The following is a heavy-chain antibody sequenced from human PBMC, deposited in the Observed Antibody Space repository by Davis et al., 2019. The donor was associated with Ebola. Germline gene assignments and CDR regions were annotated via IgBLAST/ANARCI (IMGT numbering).Heavy chain of an antibody. CDR1: GGSISSGDYY. Sequence: MPSETLSLTCTVSGGSISSGDYYWSWIRQPPGKGLEWIGYIYYSGSTYYNPSLKSRVTISVDTSKNQFSLKLTSVTVADTAVYYCAGAGYSSGWNFDYWGQGTLVTVSS. J-gene: IGHJ4*02. CDR2: IYYSGST. D-gene: IGHD6-19*01. CDR3: AGAGYSSGWNFDY. V-gene: IGHV4-30-4*01.